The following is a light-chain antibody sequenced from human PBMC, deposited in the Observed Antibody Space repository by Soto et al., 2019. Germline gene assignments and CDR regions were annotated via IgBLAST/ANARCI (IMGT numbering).Light chain of an antibody. J-gene: IGLJ2*01. Sequence: QAVVTQPPSVSGAPGQRVTISCTGSSSNIGAGYDVHWYQQLPGTAPKLLTYGNSNRPSGVPDRFSGSKSGTSASLAITGLQAEDEADYYCQSYDSSLSGSGVFGGGTQLTVL. CDR3: QSYDSSLSGSGV. V-gene: IGLV1-40*01. CDR2: GNS. CDR1: SSNIGAGYD.